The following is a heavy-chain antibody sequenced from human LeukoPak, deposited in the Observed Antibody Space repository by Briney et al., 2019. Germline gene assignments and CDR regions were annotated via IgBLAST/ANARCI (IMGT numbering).Heavy chain of an antibody. J-gene: IGHJ6*03. Sequence: GGSLRLSCAASGFSFSRYGMHWVRQAPGKGLGWVAYSQDDGSNEQYANSVKGRFSISRDSSKNTLYLQMNSLRADDPAVYYCAKDRCSNGIGCFYYYMDVWGKGPTVTISS. CDR1: GFSFSRYG. CDR2: SQDDGSNE. D-gene: IGHD2-8*01. CDR3: AKDRCSNGIGCFYYYMDV. V-gene: IGHV3-30*02.